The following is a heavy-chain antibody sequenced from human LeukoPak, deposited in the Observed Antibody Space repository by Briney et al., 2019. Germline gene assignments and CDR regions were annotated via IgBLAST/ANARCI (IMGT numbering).Heavy chain of an antibody. CDR2: ISSSGSTI. Sequence: PGGSLRLSCAVSGFTFSSYEMNWVRQAPGKGLEWVLYISSSGSTIYYADPVKGRFTISRDNAKNSLYLQMSSLRAEDTAVYYCGRDMRGGSEYGSSWYEVSDYWGQGTLVTVSS. CDR1: GFTFSSYE. CDR3: GRDMRGGSEYGSSWYEVSDY. D-gene: IGHD6-13*01. J-gene: IGHJ4*02. V-gene: IGHV3-48*03.